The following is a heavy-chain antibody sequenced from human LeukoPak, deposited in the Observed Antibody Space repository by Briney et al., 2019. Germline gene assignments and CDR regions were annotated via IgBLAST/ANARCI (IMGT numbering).Heavy chain of an antibody. CDR2: IHYTGAT. CDR3: ARGNILTGYCFDF. V-gene: IGHV4-34*01. CDR1: GGSITGYY. D-gene: IGHD3-9*01. Sequence: SETLSLTCAVYGGSITGYYWSWIRQTPGRGLEWVGEIHYTGATSYNTPLKSRATISTDTSKNQFSLRLSSVTAADTAVYYCARGNILTGYCFDFWGQGALVTVSS. J-gene: IGHJ4*02.